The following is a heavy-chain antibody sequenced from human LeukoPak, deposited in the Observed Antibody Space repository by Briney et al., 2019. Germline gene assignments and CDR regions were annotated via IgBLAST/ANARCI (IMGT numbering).Heavy chain of an antibody. D-gene: IGHD2-2*01. V-gene: IGHV3-23*01. CDR1: GFTFSSYA. CDR2: ISGSGGST. Sequence: GGSLRLSCAASGFTFSSYAMGWVRQAPGKGLEWVSAISGSGGSTYYADSVEGRFTISRDNSKNTLYLQMNSLRAEDTAVYYCAKPLGYCSSTSCHSTYFFEYWGQGTLVTVSS. CDR3: AKPLGYCSSTSCHSTYFFEY. J-gene: IGHJ4*02.